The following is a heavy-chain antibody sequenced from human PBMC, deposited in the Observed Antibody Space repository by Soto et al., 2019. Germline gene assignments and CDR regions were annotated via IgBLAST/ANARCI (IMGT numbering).Heavy chain of an antibody. CDR3: AKDTYYHDTSGYYVFDH. D-gene: IGHD3-22*01. J-gene: IGHJ4*02. V-gene: IGHV3-30*18. CDR2: ISYDGSKK. CDR1: GVAFSSYG. Sequence: PGGSLRLSCAASGVAFSSYGIHWVRQAPGKGLEWVAGISYDGSKKYYADSVKGQFTISRDNSENTLRLQMDGLRADDTAVYYCAKDTYYHDTSGYYVFDHWGQGT.